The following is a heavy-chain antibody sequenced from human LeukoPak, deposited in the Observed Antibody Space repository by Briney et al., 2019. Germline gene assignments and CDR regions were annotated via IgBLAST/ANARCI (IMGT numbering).Heavy chain of an antibody. V-gene: IGHV1-8*01. J-gene: IGHJ6*03. CDR2: MNPNSGNT. Sequence: GASVKVSCKASGYTFTSYDINWVRQATGQGFEWMGWMNPNSGNTGYAQKFRGRVTMTRNTSISTAYMELSSLRSEDTAVYYCARGSVAAYYYYYYMDVWGKGTTVTVSS. CDR1: GYTFTSYD. D-gene: IGHD6-19*01. CDR3: ARGSVAAYYYYYYMDV.